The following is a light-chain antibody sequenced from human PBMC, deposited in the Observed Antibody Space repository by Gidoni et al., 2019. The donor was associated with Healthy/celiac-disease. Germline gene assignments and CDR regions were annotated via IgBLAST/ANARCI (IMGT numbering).Light chain of an antibody. Sequence: QSVLPQPPAVSGAPGQRVTISCTGSSSNIGAGYDVHWYQQLPGTAPKLLISGNSNRPSGVPDRFSGSKSGTSASLAITGLQAEDEADYYCQSYDSSLSAPVVFGGGTKLTVL. V-gene: IGLV1-40*01. CDR2: GNS. J-gene: IGLJ2*01. CDR3: QSYDSSLSAPVV. CDR1: SSNIGAGYD.